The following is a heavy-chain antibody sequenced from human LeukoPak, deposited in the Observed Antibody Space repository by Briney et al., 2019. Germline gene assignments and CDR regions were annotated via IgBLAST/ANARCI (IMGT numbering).Heavy chain of an antibody. Sequence: PSETLSLTCTVSGGSISSSSYYWGWIRQPPGKGLEWIGSIYYSGSTYCNPSLKSRVTISVDTSKNQFSLKLSSVTAADTAVYYCARVGGGLGEVDVWGKGTTVTISS. CDR2: IYYSGST. CDR3: ARVGGGLGEVDV. CDR1: GGSISSSSYY. V-gene: IGHV4-39*07. J-gene: IGHJ6*04. D-gene: IGHD3-16*01.